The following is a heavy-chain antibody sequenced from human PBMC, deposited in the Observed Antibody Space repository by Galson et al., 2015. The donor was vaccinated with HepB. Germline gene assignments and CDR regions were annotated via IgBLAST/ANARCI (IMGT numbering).Heavy chain of an antibody. D-gene: IGHD3-10*01. CDR2: INPSGGST. CDR1: GYTFTSYY. V-gene: IGHV1-46*01. CDR3: ARALGVRGVIISFDY. Sequence: SVKVSCKASGYTFTSYYMHWVRQAPGQGLEWMGIINPSGGSTSYAQKFQGRVTMTRDTSTSTVYMELSSLRSEDTAVYYCARALGVRGVIISFDYWGQGILVTVSS. J-gene: IGHJ4*02.